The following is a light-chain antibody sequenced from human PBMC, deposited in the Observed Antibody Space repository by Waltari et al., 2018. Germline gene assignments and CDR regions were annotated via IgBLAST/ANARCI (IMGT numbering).Light chain of an antibody. CDR2: YDT. CDR1: NIGTKN. J-gene: IGLJ2*01. CDR3: QVWDTSRDNVV. V-gene: IGLV3-21*01. Sequence: SYVLTQSPSVSVAPGKTAKISCGGSNIGTKNVHWYQQRPGQAPGLVIYYDTDRPSGIPDRFSGSNSGNTATLTISGVEVGDEADYYCQVWDTSRDNVVFGGGTKLTVL.